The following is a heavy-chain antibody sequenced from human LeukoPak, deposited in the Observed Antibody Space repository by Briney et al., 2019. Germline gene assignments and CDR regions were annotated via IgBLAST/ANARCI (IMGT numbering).Heavy chain of an antibody. D-gene: IGHD3-22*01. CDR3: ARGASDYYDSSGYSFDY. Sequence: GGSLRLSCAASGFTFSTNWMHWVRQAPGKGLVWISRINSDGSSTRDADSVKGRFTISRDNAKNTLYLQMNSLRAEDTAVYYCARGASDYYDSSGYSFDYWGKETLVTVSS. CDR1: GFTFSTNW. V-gene: IGHV3-74*01. J-gene: IGHJ4*02. CDR2: INSDGSST.